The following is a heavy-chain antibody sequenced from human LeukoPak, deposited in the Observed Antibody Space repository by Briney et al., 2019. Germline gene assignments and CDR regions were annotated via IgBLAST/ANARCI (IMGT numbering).Heavy chain of an antibody. D-gene: IGHD1-26*01. CDR3: ASIVGATDYYMDV. V-gene: IGHV1-69*05. J-gene: IGHJ6*03. Sequence: EASVKVSCKASGCTFSSYAISWVRQAPGQGLEWMGGIIPIFGTANYAQKFQGRVTITTDESTSTAYMELSSLRSEDTAVYYCASIVGATDYYMDVWGKGTTVTVSS. CDR2: IIPIFGTA. CDR1: GCTFSSYA.